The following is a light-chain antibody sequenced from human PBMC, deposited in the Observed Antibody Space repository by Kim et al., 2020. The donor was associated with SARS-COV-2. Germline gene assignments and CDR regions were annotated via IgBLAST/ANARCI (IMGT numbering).Light chain of an antibody. CDR2: GAS. J-gene: IGKJ2*01. Sequence: EIVLTQSPGTLALSPGEGATLSCRASQSIAGHLAWYQQKSGQPPRLLIFGASSRPTGIPDRFSGSGSGTDFTLTVSRLEPEDFAVYYCQDYGTSPYPFGQGTKLEI. CDR1: QSIAGH. V-gene: IGKV3-20*01. CDR3: QDYGTSPYP.